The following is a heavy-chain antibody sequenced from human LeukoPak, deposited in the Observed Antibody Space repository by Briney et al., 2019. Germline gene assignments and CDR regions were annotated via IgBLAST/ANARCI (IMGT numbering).Heavy chain of an antibody. D-gene: IGHD3-22*01. Sequence: PSETLSLTCTVSGGSISSGDFYWSWIRQPPGKGLEWIGYIYYGGSTSYNPSLKSRVTMSVDTSKNQFSLKLSSVTAADTAVYYCARDREFYDSSSYYYYYAMDVWGQGTTVTVSS. V-gene: IGHV4-30-4*01. CDR3: ARDREFYDSSSYYYYYAMDV. J-gene: IGHJ6*02. CDR1: GGSISSGDFY. CDR2: IYYGGST.